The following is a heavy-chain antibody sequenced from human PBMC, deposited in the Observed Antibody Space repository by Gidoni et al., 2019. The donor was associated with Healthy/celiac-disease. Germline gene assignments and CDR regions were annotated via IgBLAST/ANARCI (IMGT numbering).Heavy chain of an antibody. Sequence: EVQLVESGGGLVHPGGSLRLSCAASGFTVSSNYMSWVRQAPGKGLEWVSVIYSGGSTYDADSVKGRFTISRDNSKNTLYLQMNSLRAEDTAVYYCARDLNTMIAEAGGYWGQGTLVTVSS. V-gene: IGHV3-66*02. J-gene: IGHJ4*02. CDR3: ARDLNTMIAEAGGY. CDR2: IYSGGST. D-gene: IGHD3-22*01. CDR1: GFTVSSNY.